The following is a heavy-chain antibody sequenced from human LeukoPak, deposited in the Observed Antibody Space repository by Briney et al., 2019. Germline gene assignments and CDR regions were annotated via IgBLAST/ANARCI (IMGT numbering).Heavy chain of an antibody. CDR2: IYYSGST. D-gene: IGHD6-13*01. J-gene: IGHJ4*02. V-gene: IGHV4-59*01. Sequence: PSETLSVTCTVSGGSISSYYWSWIRQPPGKGLEWIGHIYYSGSTNYNPSLKSRVTISVDTSKNQFSLKLSSVTAADTAVYYCARLPSSWYLDYWGQGTLVTVSS. CDR3: ARLPSSWYLDY. CDR1: GGSISSYY.